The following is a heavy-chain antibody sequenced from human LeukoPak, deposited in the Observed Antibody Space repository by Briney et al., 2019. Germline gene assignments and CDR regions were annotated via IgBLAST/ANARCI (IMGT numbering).Heavy chain of an antibody. CDR2: INHSGST. CDR3: ARGLMVYAIRGSFDP. V-gene: IGHV4-34*01. CDR1: GGSFSGYY. Sequence: PSETLSLTCAVYGGSFSGYYWSWIRQPPGKGLEWIGEINHSGSTNYSPSLKSRVTISVDTSKNQFSLKLSSVTAADTAVYYCARGLMVYAIRGSFDPWGQGTLVTVSS. D-gene: IGHD2-8*01. J-gene: IGHJ5*02.